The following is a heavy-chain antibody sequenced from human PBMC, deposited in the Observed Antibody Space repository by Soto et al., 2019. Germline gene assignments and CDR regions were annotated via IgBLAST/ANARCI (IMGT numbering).Heavy chain of an antibody. CDR3: ARVEYSGYPRI. CDR2: IYFSGST. CDR1: GGSISSYY. D-gene: IGHD5-12*01. V-gene: IGHV4-59*01. J-gene: IGHJ4*02. Sequence: SSETLSLTCTVSGGSISSYYWSWIRQSPGKRLEWIGYIYFSGSTNYNPSLKSRVTISGDTSKNQFSLKLTSVTAADTAVYYCARVEYSGYPRIWGQGTLVTVYS.